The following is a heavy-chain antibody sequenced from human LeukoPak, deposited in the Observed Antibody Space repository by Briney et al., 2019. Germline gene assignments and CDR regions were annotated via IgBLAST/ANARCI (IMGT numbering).Heavy chain of an antibody. CDR3: ARLPRNGFFVD. J-gene: IGHJ4*02. CDR1: GFTFSSYW. D-gene: IGHD2-8*01. Sequence: PGGSLRLSCAASGFTFSSYWMSWVRQAPGKGLEWVANIKQDGSEKYYVDSVKGRFTISRDNTNDYLYLQMNSLRAEDTAVYYCARLPRNGFFVDWGQGALLTVSS. CDR2: IKQDGSEK. V-gene: IGHV3-7*01.